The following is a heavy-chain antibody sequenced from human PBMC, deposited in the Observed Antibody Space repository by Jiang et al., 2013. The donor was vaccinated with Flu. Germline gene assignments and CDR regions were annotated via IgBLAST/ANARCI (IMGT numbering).Heavy chain of an antibody. J-gene: IGHJ5*02. D-gene: IGHD2-2*01. CDR3: ARGPGYQLLSPGRAGWFDP. CDR2: IIPIFGTA. Sequence: GAEVKKPGSSVKVSCKASGGTFSSYAISWVRQAPGQGLEWMGGIIPIFGTANYAQKFQGRVTITADESTSTAYMELSSLRSEDTAVYYCARGPGYQLLSPGRAGWFDPWGQGTLVTVSS. CDR1: GGTFSSYA. V-gene: IGHV1-69*01.